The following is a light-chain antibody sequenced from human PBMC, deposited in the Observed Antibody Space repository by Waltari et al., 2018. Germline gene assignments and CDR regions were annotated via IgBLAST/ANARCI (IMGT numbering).Light chain of an antibody. J-gene: IGLJ3*02. CDR3: CSFAAGSILV. CDR1: RSDVGPYNL. V-gene: IGLV2-23*01. CDR2: EGN. Sequence: QSALTQPASVSGSPGQSITISCTGTRSDVGPYNLVSWYQHHPAKAPKLIIYEGNKRPSGVSNRFSGSKSGNTASLTISGLQAEDEADYYCCSFAAGSILVFGGGTKLTVL.